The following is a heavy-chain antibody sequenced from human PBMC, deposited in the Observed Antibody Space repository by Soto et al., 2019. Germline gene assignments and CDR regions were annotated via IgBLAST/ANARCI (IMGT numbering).Heavy chain of an antibody. Sequence: GGSLRLSCAASGFTFSSYAMSWVRQAPGKGLEWVSAISGSGGSTYYADSVKGRFTISRDNSKNTLYLQMNSLRAEDTAVYYCAKDFGCSSTSCSFSGNWGQGTLVTVSS. V-gene: IGHV3-23*01. CDR2: ISGSGGST. D-gene: IGHD2-2*01. J-gene: IGHJ4*02. CDR3: AKDFGCSSTSCSFSGN. CDR1: GFTFSSYA.